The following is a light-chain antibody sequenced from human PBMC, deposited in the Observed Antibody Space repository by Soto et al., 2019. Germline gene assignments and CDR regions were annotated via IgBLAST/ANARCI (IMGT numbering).Light chain of an antibody. CDR2: DAS. CDR1: QSISTF. Sequence: EIVLTQSPASLSVSPGERATLSCRASQSISTFLAWYQQKPGQAPRLLIYDASDRATGTPDRFSGSGSGTDFTLTISRLEPEDFAVYYCQQYGNSPQTFGQGTKVDIK. J-gene: IGKJ1*01. CDR3: QQYGNSPQT. V-gene: IGKV3-20*01.